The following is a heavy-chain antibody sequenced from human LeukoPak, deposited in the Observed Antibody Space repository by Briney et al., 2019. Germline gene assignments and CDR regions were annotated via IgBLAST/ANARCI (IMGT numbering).Heavy chain of an antibody. CDR3: VTYYFDSSGPKKNY. CDR2: INHSGST. J-gene: IGHJ4*02. D-gene: IGHD3-22*01. Sequence: TSETLSLTCAVYGGSFSGYYWSWIRQPPGKGLEWIEEINHSGSTNYIPSLKSRVTISVDTSKKQFSLKLSSVTAADTAVYYCVTYYFDSSGPKKNYWGQGTLVTVSS. CDR1: GGSFSGYY. V-gene: IGHV4-34*01.